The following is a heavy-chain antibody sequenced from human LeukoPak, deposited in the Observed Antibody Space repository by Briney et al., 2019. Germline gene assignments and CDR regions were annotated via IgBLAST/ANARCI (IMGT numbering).Heavy chain of an antibody. D-gene: IGHD5-18*01. CDR1: GFTFSSYW. CDR3: ARARYSYTGIIDY. Sequence: GGPLRLSCAASGFTFSSYWMHWVRQAPGKGLVWVSRINTDGTSTKYAESVKGRITISRDNARNTVYLQLNSLRAEDTAVYYCARARYSYTGIIDYWGQGTLVTVSS. J-gene: IGHJ4*02. CDR2: INTDGTST. V-gene: IGHV3-74*01.